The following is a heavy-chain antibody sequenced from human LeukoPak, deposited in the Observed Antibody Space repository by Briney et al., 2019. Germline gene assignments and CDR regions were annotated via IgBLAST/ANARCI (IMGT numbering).Heavy chain of an antibody. CDR2: IYYSGST. Sequence: SETLSLTCTVSGGSISSGDYYWGWIRQPPCKGLECIGSIYYSGSTYYNPSLKSRVTISVDTSKNQFSLKLSSVTAPDTAVYYCARVEDSGYDYRGRFDPWGQGTLVTVSS. CDR3: ARVEDSGYDYRGRFDP. D-gene: IGHD5-12*01. CDR1: GGSISSGDYY. J-gene: IGHJ5*02. V-gene: IGHV4-39*07.